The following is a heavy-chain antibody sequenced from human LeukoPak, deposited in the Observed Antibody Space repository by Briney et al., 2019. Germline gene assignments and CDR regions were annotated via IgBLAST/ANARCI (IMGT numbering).Heavy chain of an antibody. D-gene: IGHD3-22*01. J-gene: IGHJ4*02. V-gene: IGHV3-23*01. Sequence: GSLRLSCAASGFTFSSHAMSWVRQAPGKGLEWVSAISGSGGSTYYADSVKGRFTISRDNSKNTLYLQMNSLRAEDTAVYYCAKEGDYYDSSGYFDYWGQGTLVTVSS. CDR1: GFTFSSHA. CDR3: AKEGDYYDSSGYFDY. CDR2: ISGSGGST.